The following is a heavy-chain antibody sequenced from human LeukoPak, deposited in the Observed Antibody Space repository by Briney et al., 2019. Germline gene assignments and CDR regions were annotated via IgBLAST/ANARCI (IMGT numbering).Heavy chain of an antibody. D-gene: IGHD3-10*01. CDR2: ISGSGGST. CDR1: GFTFSGYG. V-gene: IGHV3-23*01. CDR3: AKDLVTGSLDY. J-gene: IGHJ4*02. Sequence: GGSLRLSCAASGFTFSGYGMSWVRQAPGKGLEWVSAISGSGGSTYYADSVKGRFTISRDNSKNTLYLQMNSLRAEDTAIYYCAKDLVTGSLDYWGQGTLVTVSS.